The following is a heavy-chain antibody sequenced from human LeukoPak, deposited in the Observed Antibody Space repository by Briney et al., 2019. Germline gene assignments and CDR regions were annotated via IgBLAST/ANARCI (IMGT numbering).Heavy chain of an antibody. V-gene: IGHV1-2*02. CDR3: ARAHYDILTGYYAPRFDY. Sequence: ASVKVSCKASGYTFTGYYMHWVRQAPGQGLEWMGWINPNSGGTNYAQKFQGRVTMTRDTPISTAYMELSRLRSDDTAVYYCARAHYDILTGYYAPRFDYWGQGTLVTVSS. J-gene: IGHJ4*02. CDR1: GYTFTGYY. D-gene: IGHD3-9*01. CDR2: INPNSGGT.